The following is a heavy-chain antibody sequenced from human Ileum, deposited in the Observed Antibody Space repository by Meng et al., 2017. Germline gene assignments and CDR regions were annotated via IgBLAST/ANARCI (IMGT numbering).Heavy chain of an antibody. D-gene: IGHD3-10*01. J-gene: IGHJ4*02. CDR1: GCAVRTSDYQ. CDR3: GGDHGGAVDY. CDR2: ACT. V-gene: IGHV4-61*08. Sequence: QVQVGEARPGLVRPSDTLALVFTFSGCAVRTSDYQWGWIRQPPGKGLEWNGYACTNYYPSRKSRITRSIYTTKLQFSLKLTTAAAADMSVYYCGGDHGGAVDYWGQGTLVTVSS.